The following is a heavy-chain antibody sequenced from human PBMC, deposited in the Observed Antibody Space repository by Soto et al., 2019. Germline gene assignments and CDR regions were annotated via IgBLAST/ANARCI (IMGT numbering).Heavy chain of an antibody. Sequence: ASVKVCCKASGYTFSRFCFGWVLQAPGQGLEFMGWISAYHGSTNYAQNFQGRVTMTTDTPTSTAYMELRSLRSDDTAVYYCARLYSSGWPRSYFGYWGQGTLVTVSS. CDR2: ISAYHGST. CDR3: ARLYSSGWPRSYFGY. CDR1: GYTFSRFC. D-gene: IGHD6-19*01. J-gene: IGHJ4*02. V-gene: IGHV1-18*01.